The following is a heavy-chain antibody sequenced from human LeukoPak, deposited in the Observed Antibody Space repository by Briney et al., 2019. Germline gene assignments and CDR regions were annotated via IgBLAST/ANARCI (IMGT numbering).Heavy chain of an antibody. CDR2: IKQDGSEK. CDR1: GFTFSSYW. J-gene: IGHJ4*02. D-gene: IGHD6-13*01. Sequence: QPGGSLRLSCAASGFTFSSYWMSWVRQAPGKGLEWVANIKQDGSEKYYVDSVKGRFTISRDNAKNSLYLQMNSLRAEDTAVYYRARTGYSSSWYFDYWGQGTLVTVSS. CDR3: ARTGYSSSWYFDY. V-gene: IGHV3-7*01.